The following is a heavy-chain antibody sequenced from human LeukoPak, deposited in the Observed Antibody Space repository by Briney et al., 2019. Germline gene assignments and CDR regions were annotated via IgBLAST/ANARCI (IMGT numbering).Heavy chain of an antibody. V-gene: IGHV3-7*01. Sequence: GALRLSCAASGFNISDFWMTWVRQAPGKGLEWVANIKEDGTEKHLVDSVKGRFTISRDNTKNLLYLQMNSLRGDDTATYYCVRESRPGGAMGLYHNFDYWGQGTLVTVSS. CDR1: GFNISDFW. CDR3: VRESRPGGAMGLYHNFDY. D-gene: IGHD3-16*01. J-gene: IGHJ4*02. CDR2: IKEDGTEK.